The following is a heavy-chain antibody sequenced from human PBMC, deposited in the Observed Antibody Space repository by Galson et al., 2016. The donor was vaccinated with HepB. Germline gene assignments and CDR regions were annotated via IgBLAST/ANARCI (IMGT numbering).Heavy chain of an antibody. CDR1: GFSLSTSGVG. V-gene: IGHV2-5*02. D-gene: IGHD6-19*01. Sequence: PALVKPTQTLTVTCTFSGFSLSTSGVGVGWIRQPPGKALEWLALIYWDDDKRYSPSLKSRLTITKDTSKNQVVLTMTNMDPVDTATYYCAHRQVDSSGWYSDYWGQGTLVTVPS. CDR3: AHRQVDSSGWYSDY. J-gene: IGHJ4*02. CDR2: IYWDDDK.